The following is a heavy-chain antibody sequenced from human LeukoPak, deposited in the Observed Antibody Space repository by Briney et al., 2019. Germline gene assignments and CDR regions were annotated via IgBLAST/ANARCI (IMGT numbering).Heavy chain of an antibody. Sequence: GESLKISCKGSGYTFTGYWIGWVRQMPGKGLEWMAITYPADSHTRYSPSFQGQVTISADKSISTAYLQWNSLKASDTAMYYCARRMDYGDYVDYWGQGTLVTVSS. V-gene: IGHV5-51*01. D-gene: IGHD4-17*01. J-gene: IGHJ4*02. CDR3: ARRMDYGDYVDY. CDR2: TYPADSHT. CDR1: GYTFTGYW.